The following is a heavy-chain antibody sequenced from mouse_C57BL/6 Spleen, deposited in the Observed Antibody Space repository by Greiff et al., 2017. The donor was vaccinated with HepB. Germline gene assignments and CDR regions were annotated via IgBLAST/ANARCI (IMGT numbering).Heavy chain of an antibody. CDR1: GFSLTSYG. Sequence: VQLQQSGPGLVQPSQSLSITCTVSGFSLTSYGVHWVRQSPGKGLEWLGVIWSGGSTDYNAAFISRLSISKDNSKSQVFFKMNSLQADDTAIYYCARNVDYYGSSRYYFDYWGQGTTLTVSS. CDR3: ARNVDYYGSSRYYFDY. V-gene: IGHV2-2*01. D-gene: IGHD1-1*01. CDR2: IWSGGST. J-gene: IGHJ2*01.